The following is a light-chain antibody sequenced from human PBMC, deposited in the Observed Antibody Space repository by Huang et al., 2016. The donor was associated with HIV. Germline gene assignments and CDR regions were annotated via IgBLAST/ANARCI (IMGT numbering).Light chain of an antibody. CDR3: QQYYGSPPT. V-gene: IGKV4-1*01. CDR2: WAS. Sequence: DIVMTQSPDSLAVSLGERATINCKSNQRILYNSDKKNYLAWYQQKPGQPPRLLIYWASTRESGVPDRFSGSGSGTYFTLTISSLQAGDVAVYYCQQYYGSPPTFGQGTKVEIK. CDR1: QRILYNSDKKNY. J-gene: IGKJ1*01.